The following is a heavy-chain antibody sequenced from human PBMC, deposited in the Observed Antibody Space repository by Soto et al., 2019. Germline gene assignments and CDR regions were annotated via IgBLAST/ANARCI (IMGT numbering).Heavy chain of an antibody. V-gene: IGHV3-11*01. CDR1: GSTFSDYY. J-gene: IGHJ4*02. CDR2: IDTSGTKI. Sequence: GGSLRLSCSASGSTFSDYYMSWIRQAPGKGLEWISYIDTSGTKIYYADSVKGRFTITRDNAKNSLYLEMNSLRDEDTAVYYCASHYDMWSGYLSPVDYWGQGTLVTVSS. D-gene: IGHD3-3*01. CDR3: ASHYDMWSGYLSPVDY.